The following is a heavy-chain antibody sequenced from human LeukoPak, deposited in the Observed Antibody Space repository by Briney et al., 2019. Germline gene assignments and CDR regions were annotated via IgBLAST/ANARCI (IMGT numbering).Heavy chain of an antibody. CDR3: ARGRRYCSGGSCYTLYYYYGMDA. Sequence: ASVKVSCKASGYTFTSYAMHWVRQAPGQRLEWMGWINAGNGNTKYSQKFQGRVTMTTDTSTSTAYMELRSLRSDDTAVYYCARGRRYCSGGSCYTLYYYYGMDAWGQGTTVTVSS. CDR2: INAGNGNT. J-gene: IGHJ6*02. D-gene: IGHD2-15*01. CDR1: GYTFTSYA. V-gene: IGHV1-3*01.